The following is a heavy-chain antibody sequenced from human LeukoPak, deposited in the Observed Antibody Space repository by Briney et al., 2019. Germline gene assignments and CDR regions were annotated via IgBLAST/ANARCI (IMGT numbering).Heavy chain of an antibody. D-gene: IGHD6-6*01. CDR2: IIPIFGTA. CDR3: AREGTRYSSSSWFDY. J-gene: IGHJ4*02. Sequence: ASVKVSCKASGGTFSSYAISWVRQAPGPGLEWMGGIIPIFGTANYAQKFQGRVTITADKSTSTAYMELSSLRSEDTAVYYCAREGTRYSSSSWFDYWGQGTLVTVSS. CDR1: GGTFSSYA. V-gene: IGHV1-69*06.